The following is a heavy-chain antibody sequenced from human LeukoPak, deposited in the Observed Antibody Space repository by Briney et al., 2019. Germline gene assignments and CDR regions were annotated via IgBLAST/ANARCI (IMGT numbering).Heavy chain of an antibody. D-gene: IGHD2-2*01. V-gene: IGHV4-38-2*02. Sequence: SETLSLTCTVSGYSISSGYYWNWIRQPPGKGLEWIGYLYHSGSTYYNPSLKSRVTMSIDTSKNQFSLKLNSVTAADTALYYCARGNYQLLDAFDIWGQGTMVTVSS. CDR3: ARGNYQLLDAFDI. CDR1: GYSISSGYY. CDR2: LYHSGST. J-gene: IGHJ3*02.